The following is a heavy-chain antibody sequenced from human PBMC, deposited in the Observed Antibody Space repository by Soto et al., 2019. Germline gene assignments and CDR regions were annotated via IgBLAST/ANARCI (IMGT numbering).Heavy chain of an antibody. J-gene: IGHJ4*02. CDR3: ARDRQVWSPSRLRDRKDDY. CDR1: GDTLPNFG. CDR2: VSSYNVNT. Sequence: ASVKVSCTASGDTLPNFGLSWVRQAPAKGLEWMGCVSSYNVNTKYAPRFQGRVTMTTDTSTSTAYMDLRRLRSDDTAVYYCARDRQVWSPSRLRDRKDDYWGQGTLVTVSS. D-gene: IGHD2-21*01. V-gene: IGHV1-18*01.